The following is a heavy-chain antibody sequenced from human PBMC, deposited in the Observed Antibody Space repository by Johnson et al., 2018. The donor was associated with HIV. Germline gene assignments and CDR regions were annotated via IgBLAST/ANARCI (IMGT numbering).Heavy chain of an antibody. CDR1: GFTFSSYG. CDR2: ISFDGANT. V-gene: IGHV3-30*03. J-gene: IGHJ3*02. D-gene: IGHD5-18*01. Sequence: QMLLVESGGGLVQPGGSLRLSCAASGFTFSSYGMHWVRQAPGKGLEWVAVISFDGANTYYEDSVKGRFTISRDNSKNTLYLQMNSLGVEDTAVNYCARINVDTTFYRAFDIWGKGQWSPSLQ. CDR3: ARINVDTTFYRAFDI.